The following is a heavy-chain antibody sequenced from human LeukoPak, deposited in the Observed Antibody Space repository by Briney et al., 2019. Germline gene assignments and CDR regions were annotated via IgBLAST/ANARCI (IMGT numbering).Heavy chain of an antibody. CDR3: ARDGFYDSSGYRDRWFDP. Sequence: PSETLSLTCAVYGGSFSGYYWSWIRQPPGKGLEWIGYIYYSGSTNYNPSLKSRVTISVDTSKNQFSLKLSSVTAADTAVYYCARDGFYDSSGYRDRWFDPWGQGTLVTVSS. J-gene: IGHJ5*02. CDR1: GGSFSGYY. D-gene: IGHD3-22*01. V-gene: IGHV4-59*01. CDR2: IYYSGST.